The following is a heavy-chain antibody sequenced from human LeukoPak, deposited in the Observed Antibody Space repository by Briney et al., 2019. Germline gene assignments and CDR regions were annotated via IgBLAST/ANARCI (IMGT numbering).Heavy chain of an antibody. V-gene: IGHV5-51*01. Sequence: GESLKISCKGSGYTFTAYWIGWVRQMPGKGLEWMGIIYPGDSDTRYSPSFQGQVTISADKSISTAYLQWSSLKASDTAMYYCARLDSSGDTRNDYYYGMDVWGQGTTVTVSS. CDR2: IYPGDSDT. D-gene: IGHD6-25*01. CDR3: ARLDSSGDTRNDYYYGMDV. CDR1: GYTFTAYW. J-gene: IGHJ6*02.